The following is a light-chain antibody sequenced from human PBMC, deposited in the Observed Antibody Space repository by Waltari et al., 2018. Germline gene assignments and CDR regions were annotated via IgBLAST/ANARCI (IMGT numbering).Light chain of an antibody. Sequence: QSALTQPASVYGSPGQSITISCTGTSSDVGSYNLVSWYQQHPGKAPKLMIYEGSKRPSGVSNRFSGSKSGNTASLTISGLQAEDEADYSCCSYSGSSTFVVFGGGTKLTVL. CDR1: SSDVGSYNL. CDR3: CSYSGSSTFVV. CDR2: EGS. V-gene: IGLV2-23*03. J-gene: IGLJ2*01.